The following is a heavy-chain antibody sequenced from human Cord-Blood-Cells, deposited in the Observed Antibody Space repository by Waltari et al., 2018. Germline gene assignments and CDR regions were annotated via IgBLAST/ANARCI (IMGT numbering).Heavy chain of an antibody. D-gene: IGHD6-19*01. V-gene: IGHV1-69*01. Sequence: QVQLVQSGAEVKKPGSSVKVSCKASGGTLSSYAISWVRQAPGQGLEWMGGIIPIFGTANYAQKFQGRVTITADESTSTAYMELSSLRSEDTAVYYCARGTGYSSGWYYYYGMDVWGQGTTVTVSS. CDR1: GGTLSSYA. CDR3: ARGTGYSSGWYYYYGMDV. J-gene: IGHJ6*02. CDR2: IIPIFGTA.